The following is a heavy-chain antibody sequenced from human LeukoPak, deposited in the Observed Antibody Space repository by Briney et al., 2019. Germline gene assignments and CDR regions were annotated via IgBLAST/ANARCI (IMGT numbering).Heavy chain of an antibody. CDR1: VFTFSKNA. CDR2: MSGSGDSS. D-gene: IGHD1-26*01. CDR3: AKNKWERSGAFDI. Sequence: GGSLRLSCAASVFTFSKNAMSWVRHAPWKGLEWFSGMSGSGDSSYYADSVKGRFTISRDISKNTLYLQMNSLGVEDTAVYYCAKNKWERSGAFDIWGQGTMVTVS. V-gene: IGHV3-23*01. J-gene: IGHJ3*02.